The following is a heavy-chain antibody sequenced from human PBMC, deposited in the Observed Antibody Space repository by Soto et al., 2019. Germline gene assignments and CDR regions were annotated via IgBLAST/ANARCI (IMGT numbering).Heavy chain of an antibody. V-gene: IGHV3-21*01. CDR2: ISSSSSYI. CDR3: ARDHYARRPRGGGYAFDI. CDR1: GFTFSSYS. D-gene: IGHD2-15*01. J-gene: IGHJ3*02. Sequence: GGSLRLSCAASGFTFSSYSMNWVRQAPGKGLEWVSSISSSSSYIYYADSVKGRFTISRDNAKNSLYLQMNSLRAEDTAVYYCARDHYARRPRGGGYAFDIWGQGTMVTVSS.